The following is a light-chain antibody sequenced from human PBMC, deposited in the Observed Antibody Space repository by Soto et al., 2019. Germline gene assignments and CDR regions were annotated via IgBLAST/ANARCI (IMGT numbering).Light chain of an antibody. V-gene: IGLV2-14*03. CDR3: SSYTRRNTVL. CDR1: SSDIGGYNY. J-gene: IGLJ2*01. CDR2: DVS. Sequence: QSALTQPASVSGSPGQSITISCTGTSSDIGGYNYVCWYQHHPGKAPKLLISDVSNRPSGVSNRFSGSKSDNTASLTISGLQAEDEADYYCSSYTRRNTVLFGGGTQLTVL.